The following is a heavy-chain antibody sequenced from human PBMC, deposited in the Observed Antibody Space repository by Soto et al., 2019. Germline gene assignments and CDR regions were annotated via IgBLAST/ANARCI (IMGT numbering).Heavy chain of an antibody. J-gene: IGHJ4*02. CDR1: GGSISSGGYY. D-gene: IGHD3-10*01. Sequence: QVQLQESGPGLVKPSQTLSLTCTVSGGSISSGGYYWSWIRQHPGKGLEWIGYIYYSGSTYYNPSLKSRVTISVDTSKSQFSLKLSSVTAADTAVYYCARGDMVRGVTQFDYWGQGTLVTVSS. CDR3: ARGDMVRGVTQFDY. CDR2: IYYSGST. V-gene: IGHV4-31*03.